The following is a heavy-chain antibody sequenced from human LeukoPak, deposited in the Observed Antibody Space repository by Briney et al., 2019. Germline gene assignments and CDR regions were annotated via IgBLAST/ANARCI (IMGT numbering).Heavy chain of an antibody. V-gene: IGHV1-69*04. Sequence: VASVKVSCKASGGTFSSYAISWVRQAPGQGLEWMGRIIPILGIANYAQKLQGRVTMTTDTSTSTAFMELRSLTSDDTAVYYCARDGSSGSYYKRPLDYWGQGTLVTVSS. CDR2: IIPILGIA. J-gene: IGHJ4*02. D-gene: IGHD3-10*01. CDR3: ARDGSSGSYYKRPLDY. CDR1: GGTFSSYA.